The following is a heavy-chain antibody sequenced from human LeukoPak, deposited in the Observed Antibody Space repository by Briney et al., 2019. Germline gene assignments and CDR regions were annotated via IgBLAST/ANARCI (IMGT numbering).Heavy chain of an antibody. J-gene: IGHJ5*02. CDR1: GFTFSSYG. CDR3: ARDRISKPTFNWFDP. Sequence: PGGSLRLSCAASGFTFSSYGMHWVRQAPGKGLEWVAVIWYDGSNKYYADSVRGRFTISRDNSKNTLYLQMNSLRAEDTAVYYCARDRISKPTFNWFDPWGQGTLVTVSS. CDR2: IWYDGSNK. V-gene: IGHV3-33*01. D-gene: IGHD1-14*01.